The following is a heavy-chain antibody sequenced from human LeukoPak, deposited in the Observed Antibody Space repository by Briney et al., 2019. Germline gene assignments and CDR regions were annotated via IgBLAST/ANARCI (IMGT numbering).Heavy chain of an antibody. Sequence: PGGSLRLSCAASGFTFSSYAMHWVRQAPGKGLEYVSSISSNGGSTYYADSVKGRFTISRDNSKNTLYLQMGSLRAEDTAVYYCARVDHLQQQLASDYWGQGTLVTVSS. D-gene: IGHD6-13*01. CDR3: ARVDHLQQQLASDY. V-gene: IGHV3-64*02. J-gene: IGHJ4*02. CDR2: ISSNGGST. CDR1: GFTFSSYA.